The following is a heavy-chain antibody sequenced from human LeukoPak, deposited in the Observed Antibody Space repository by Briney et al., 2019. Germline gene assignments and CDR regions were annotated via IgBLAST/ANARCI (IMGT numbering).Heavy chain of an antibody. CDR3: ARAPCAGSCHDV. V-gene: IGHV4-4*07. CDR2: ISNTGRS. D-gene: IGHD2-8*02. Sequence: PSETLSLTCTVSGGSISHYFWSWIRQPAGKGLEWLGRISNTGRSSYNPSLKSRLTMSIDTSKNQFSLRLNSVTAADTAVYYCARAPCAGSCHDVWGQGTTVTVSS. CDR1: GGSISHYF. J-gene: IGHJ6*02.